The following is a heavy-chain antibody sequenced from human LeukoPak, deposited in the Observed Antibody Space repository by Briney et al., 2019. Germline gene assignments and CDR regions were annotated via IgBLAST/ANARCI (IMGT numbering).Heavy chain of an antibody. J-gene: IGHJ5*02. CDR2: FDPEDGET. Sequence: ASVKVSCKVSGYTLTELSMHWVRQAPGKGLDWMGGFDPEDGETIYAQKFQGRVTMTEDTSTDTAYMELSSLRSEDTAVYYCATPITMVRGVGYWFDPWGQGTLVTVSS. CDR1: GYTLTELS. D-gene: IGHD3-10*01. V-gene: IGHV1-24*01. CDR3: ATPITMVRGVGYWFDP.